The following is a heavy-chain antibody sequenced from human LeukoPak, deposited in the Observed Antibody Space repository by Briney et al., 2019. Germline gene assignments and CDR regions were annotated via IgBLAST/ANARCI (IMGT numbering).Heavy chain of an antibody. Sequence: GGSLRLSCAASGFTFSSYSMNWVRQAPGKGLEWISYISGSSKIIHWAESLKGRFTNSRDNAKNSLYLQMNSLRDKDTAVYYCARDYSSSGTFFGYYYGMDVWGQGTTVTVSS. CDR3: ARDYSSSGTFFGYYYGMDV. V-gene: IGHV3-48*02. J-gene: IGHJ6*02. D-gene: IGHD2-2*01. CDR2: ISGSSKII. CDR1: GFTFSSYS.